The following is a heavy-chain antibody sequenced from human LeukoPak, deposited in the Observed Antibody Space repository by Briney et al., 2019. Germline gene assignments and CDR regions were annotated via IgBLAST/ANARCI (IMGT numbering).Heavy chain of an antibody. V-gene: IGHV3-23*01. D-gene: IGHD6-19*01. CDR3: AKDLEQWLFYYFDY. Sequence: PGGSLRLSCAASGFTFSSYAMSWVRQAPGKGLEWVSAISGSGGSTYHADSVKGRFTISRDNSKNTLYLQMNSLRAEDTAVYYCAKDLEQWLFYYFDYWGQGTLVTVSS. CDR1: GFTFSSYA. J-gene: IGHJ4*02. CDR2: ISGSGGST.